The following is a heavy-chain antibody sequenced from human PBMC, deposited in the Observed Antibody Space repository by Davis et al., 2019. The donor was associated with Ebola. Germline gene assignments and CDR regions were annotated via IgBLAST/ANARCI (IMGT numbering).Heavy chain of an antibody. CDR2: ISAYNGNT. J-gene: IGHJ3*02. Sequence: ASVKVSCKTSGYVFTSYSITWVRQAPGQGLEWMGWISAYNGNTNYAQKGQGRVTMTTDTSTGTAYLDLRSLRSDDTAVDFCAKTSIVGTTTTASDIWGQGTLVTVSS. CDR3: AKTSIVGTTTTASDI. D-gene: IGHD1-26*01. CDR1: GYVFTSYS. V-gene: IGHV1-18*01.